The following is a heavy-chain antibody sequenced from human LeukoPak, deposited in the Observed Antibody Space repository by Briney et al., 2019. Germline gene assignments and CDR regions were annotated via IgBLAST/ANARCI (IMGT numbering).Heavy chain of an antibody. Sequence: PGGSLRLSCAASGFTFSSYAMSWVRQAPGKGLEWVSSISSSSSYIYYADSVKGRFTISRDNAKNSLYLQINSLRAEDTAVYYCAREVGESFDYWGQGTLVTVSS. D-gene: IGHD3-10*01. CDR1: GFTFSSYA. CDR2: ISSSSSYI. V-gene: IGHV3-21*01. CDR3: AREVGESFDY. J-gene: IGHJ4*02.